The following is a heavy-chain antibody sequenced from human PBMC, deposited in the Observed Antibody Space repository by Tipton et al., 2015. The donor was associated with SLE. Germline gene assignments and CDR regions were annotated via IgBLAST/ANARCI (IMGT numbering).Heavy chain of an antibody. V-gene: IGHV4-59*01. CDR1: GGSMSSYY. CDR2: IYYSGST. J-gene: IGHJ6*02. D-gene: IGHD4-17*01. CDR3: ARDRGLGHGDFYYYYGMDV. Sequence: TLSLTCTVSGGSMSSYYWSWIRQSPGKGLEWIGYIYYSGSTNYNPSLKSRVTISVDTSKNQFSLKLTSVAAADTAVYYCARDRGLGHGDFYYYYGMDVWGQGTTVTVSS.